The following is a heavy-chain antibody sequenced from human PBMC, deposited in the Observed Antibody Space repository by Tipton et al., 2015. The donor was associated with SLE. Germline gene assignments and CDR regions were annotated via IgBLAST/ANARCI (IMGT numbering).Heavy chain of an antibody. CDR2: ISSSSSYI. D-gene: IGHD1-26*01. Sequence: SLRLSCAASGFTFSSYSMNWVRQAPGKGLEWVSSISSSSSYIYYADSVKGRFTISRDNAKNSLYLQMNSLRAEDTAVYYCARSGSYLYYYYYGMDVWGQGTTVTVSS. CDR1: GFTFSSYS. J-gene: IGHJ6*02. V-gene: IGHV3-21*01. CDR3: ARSGSYLYYYYYGMDV.